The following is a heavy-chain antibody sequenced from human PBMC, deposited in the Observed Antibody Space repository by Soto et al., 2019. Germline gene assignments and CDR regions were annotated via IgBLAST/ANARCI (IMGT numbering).Heavy chain of an antibody. J-gene: IGHJ3*02. CDR3: AREGYCSSTSCPDGAFDI. Sequence: QVQLVESVGGVVQPGRSLRLSCAASGFTFSSYGMHWVRQAPGKGLEWVAVIWYDGSNKYYADSVKGRFTISRDNSKNTLYLQMNSLRAEDTAVYYCAREGYCSSTSCPDGAFDIWGQGTMVTVSS. CDR1: GFTFSSYG. V-gene: IGHV3-33*01. D-gene: IGHD2-2*01. CDR2: IWYDGSNK.